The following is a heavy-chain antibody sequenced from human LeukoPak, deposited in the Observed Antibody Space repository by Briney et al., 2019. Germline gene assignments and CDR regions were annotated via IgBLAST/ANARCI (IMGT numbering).Heavy chain of an antibody. CDR3: VEDVVVVVAAKPGI. CDR2: ISARGDST. D-gene: IGHD2-15*01. CDR1: GFTFSTYA. V-gene: IGHV3-23*01. J-gene: IGHJ4*02. Sequence: PGGSLRLSCAASGFTFSTYAMSWVRQAPGKGLEWVSSISARGDSTYYADAVKGRFTISRDNSENTLYLQMNSLRVDDTAVYYCVEDVVVVVAAKPGIWGQGTLVTVSS.